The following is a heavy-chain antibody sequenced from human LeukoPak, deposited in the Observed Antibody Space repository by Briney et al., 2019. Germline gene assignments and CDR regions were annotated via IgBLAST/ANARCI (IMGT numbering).Heavy chain of an antibody. J-gene: IGHJ6*03. D-gene: IGHD5-18*01. CDR1: GFTFSNA. CDR2: ISYDGSYM. V-gene: IGHV3-30*04. CDR3: AKDIGRVDTASTYMDV. Sequence: PGGSLRLSCVASGFTFSNAMHWVRQAPGKGLDWVAIISYDGSYMSYADSVKGRFTISRDNAKNSLYLQMNSLRVEDTALYYCAKDIGRVDTASTYMDVWGKGTTVTISS.